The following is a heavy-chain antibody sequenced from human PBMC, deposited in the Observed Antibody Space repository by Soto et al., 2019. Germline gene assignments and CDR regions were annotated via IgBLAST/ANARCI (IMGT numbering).Heavy chain of an antibody. V-gene: IGHV1-18*01. CDR3: ARDLGQQLVDY. J-gene: IGHJ4*02. CDR2: ISAYNGNK. D-gene: IGHD6-13*01. Sequence: QVQLVQSGAEVKKPGASVKVSCKSSGYSFTSNGISGVRQAPGQGLEWMGWISAYNGNKKYAQKLQGRVTMTTDTSTSTAYMELRSLRSDDTAVYYCARDLGQQLVDYWGQGTLVTVSS. CDR1: GYSFTSNG.